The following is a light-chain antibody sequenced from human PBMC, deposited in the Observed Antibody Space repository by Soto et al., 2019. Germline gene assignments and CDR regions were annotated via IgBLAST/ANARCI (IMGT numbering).Light chain of an antibody. J-gene: IGKJ1*01. CDR2: KTS. CDR3: QHYKDYSWT. CDR1: QSISLW. Sequence: DLHMTQSPSTLSASVGDRVTITCRASQSISLWVAWYQQKPGRAPNLLIYKTSSLEPGVPSRFSGSGSGTEFTLTISSLQPDDFATYYCQHYKDYSWTFGQGTKVEVK. V-gene: IGKV1-5*03.